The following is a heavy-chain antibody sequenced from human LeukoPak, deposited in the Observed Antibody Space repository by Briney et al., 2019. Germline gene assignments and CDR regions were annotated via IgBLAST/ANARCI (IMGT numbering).Heavy chain of an antibody. CDR1: GFTFSSYS. J-gene: IGHJ3*02. D-gene: IGHD4-17*01. CDR2: ISSSSSTI. CDR3: ARDEYGDSLGAFDT. Sequence: GGSLRLSCAASGFTFSSYSMNWVRQAPGKGLEWVSYISSSSSTIYYADSVKGRFTISRDNAKNSLYLQMNSLRVEDTAVYYCARDEYGDSLGAFDTWGQGTMVTVSS. V-gene: IGHV3-48*01.